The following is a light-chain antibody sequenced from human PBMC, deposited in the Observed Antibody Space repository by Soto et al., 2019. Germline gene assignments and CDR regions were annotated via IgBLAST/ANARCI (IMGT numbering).Light chain of an antibody. V-gene: IGLV2-14*01. CDR2: EVS. CDR1: SSDVGGYNY. J-gene: IGLJ2*01. Sequence: QSALTQPASVSGSPGQSITISCTGTSSDVGGYNYVSWYQQHPGKAPKLMIYEVSNRPSGVSNRFSGSKSGNTASLTMSRLQAEDEADYYCSSYTSSSTLVFGGGTKVTVL. CDR3: SSYTSSSTLV.